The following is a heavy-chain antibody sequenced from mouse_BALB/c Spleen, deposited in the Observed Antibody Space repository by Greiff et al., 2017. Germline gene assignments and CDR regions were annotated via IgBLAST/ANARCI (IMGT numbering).Heavy chain of an antibody. CDR2: IRNKANGYTT. J-gene: IGHJ3*01. V-gene: IGHV7-3*02. Sequence: EAQGVESGGGLVQPGGSLRLSCATSGFTFTDYYMSWVRQPPGKALEWLGFIRNKANGYTTEYSASVKGRFTISRDNSQSILYLQMNTLRAEDSATYYCARAPITTAPAWFAYWGQGTLVTVSA. CDR3: ARAPITTAPAWFAY. D-gene: IGHD1-2*01. CDR1: GFTFTDYY.